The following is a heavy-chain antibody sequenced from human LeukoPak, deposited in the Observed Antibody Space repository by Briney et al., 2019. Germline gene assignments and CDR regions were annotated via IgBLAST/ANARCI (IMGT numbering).Heavy chain of an antibody. D-gene: IGHD6-19*01. J-gene: IGHJ4*02. CDR2: SESKVGGGTP. CDR3: TTHRDYSSGFNFDY. V-gene: IGHV3-15*04. CDR1: GFIFSNAW. Sequence: PGGSLRLSCATSGFIFSNAWMSWVRQAPGKGLEWVGHSESKVGGGTPDYAAPVKGRFIISRDDSRSTLYLQMNSLKTEDTAVYYCTTHRDYSSGFNFDYWGQGALVTVSS.